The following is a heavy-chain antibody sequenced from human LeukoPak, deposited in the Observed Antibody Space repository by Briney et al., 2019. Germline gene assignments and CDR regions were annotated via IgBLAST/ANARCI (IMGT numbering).Heavy chain of an antibody. CDR1: GYSISSGYY. J-gene: IGHJ4*02. V-gene: IGHV4-38-2*02. CDR2: IYHSVST. D-gene: IGHD2-8*01. CDR3: ASRTGGIVLMVYAEYYFDY. Sequence: SETLSLTCTVSGYSISSGYYWGWIRQPPGKGLEWIGSIYHSVSTYYNPSLKSRVTISVDTSKNQFSLKLSSVTAADTAVYYCASRTGGIVLMVYAEYYFDYWGQGTLVTVSS.